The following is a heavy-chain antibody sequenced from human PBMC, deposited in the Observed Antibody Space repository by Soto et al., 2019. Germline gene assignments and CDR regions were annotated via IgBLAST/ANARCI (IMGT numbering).Heavy chain of an antibody. CDR3: ARDSFLGELPIDY. V-gene: IGHV3-11*06. Sequence: PGGSLRLSCAASGFTFSDYYMSWIRQAPGKGLEWVSYISSSSSYTNYADSVKGRFTISRDNAKNSLYLQMNSLRAEDTAVYYCARDSFLGELPIDYWGQGTLVTVSS. CDR1: GFTFSDYY. D-gene: IGHD3-16*01. J-gene: IGHJ4*02. CDR2: ISSSSSYT.